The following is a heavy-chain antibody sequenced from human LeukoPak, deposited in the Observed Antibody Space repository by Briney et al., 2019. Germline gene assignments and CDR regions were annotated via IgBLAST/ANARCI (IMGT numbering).Heavy chain of an antibody. CDR2: ISYTGADT. CDR3: GYGSGSYFPRYYFDY. Sequence: PGGSLRLSCAASGFTFSSYAMNWVRQAPGKGLEWVSAISYTGADTFYADSVKGRFTTSRDNSKDTLYLQLDRLRVEDTAVYYCGYGSGSYFPRYYFDYWGQGALVIVSS. V-gene: IGHV3-23*01. J-gene: IGHJ4*02. D-gene: IGHD3-10*01. CDR1: GFTFSSYA.